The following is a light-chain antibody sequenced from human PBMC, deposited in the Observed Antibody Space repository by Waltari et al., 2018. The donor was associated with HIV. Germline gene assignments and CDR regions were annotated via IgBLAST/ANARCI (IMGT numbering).Light chain of an antibody. J-gene: IGLJ3*02. CDR3: YSAADNNLRV. V-gene: IGLV3-27*01. CDR2: KDS. Sequence: SSELTQPSSVSVSPGQTARITCSGDVLAKKYARWFQPEPGQAPVLVIYKDSERPSGIPERFSGSSSGTTVTLTISGAQVEDEADYYCYSAADNNLRVFGGGTKLTVL. CDR1: VLAKKY.